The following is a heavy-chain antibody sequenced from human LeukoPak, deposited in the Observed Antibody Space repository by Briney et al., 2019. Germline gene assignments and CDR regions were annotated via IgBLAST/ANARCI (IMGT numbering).Heavy chain of an antibody. V-gene: IGHV4-34*01. J-gene: IGHJ4*02. Sequence: SETLSLTCAVCGGSFCGYYWSWIRQPPGKGLEWIGEINHSGSTNYNPSLKSRVTISVDTSKNQFSLKLSSVTAADTAVYYCARHSFVGLWFGEPEPDYWGQGTLVTVSS. CDR2: INHSGST. CDR1: GGSFCGYY. D-gene: IGHD3-10*01. CDR3: ARHSFVGLWFGEPEPDY.